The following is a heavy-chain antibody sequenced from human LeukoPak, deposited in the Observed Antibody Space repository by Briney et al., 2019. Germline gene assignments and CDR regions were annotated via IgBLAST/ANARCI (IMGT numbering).Heavy chain of an antibody. Sequence: SETLSLTCTVSGGSISSSSYYWGWIRQPPGKGLEWIGSIYYSGSTYYNPSLKSRVTISVDTSKNQFSLKLSSVTAADTAAYYCARHLDYYDSSGYPSGSDYWGQGTLVTVSS. D-gene: IGHD3-22*01. CDR1: GGSISSSSYY. J-gene: IGHJ4*02. CDR3: ARHLDYYDSSGYPSGSDY. CDR2: IYYSGST. V-gene: IGHV4-39*01.